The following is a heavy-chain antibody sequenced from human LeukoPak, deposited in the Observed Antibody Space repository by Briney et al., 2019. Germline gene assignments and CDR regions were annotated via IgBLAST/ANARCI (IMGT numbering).Heavy chain of an antibody. J-gene: IGHJ4*02. D-gene: IGHD1-26*01. CDR2: ISGSGGST. V-gene: IGHV3-23*01. CDR3: AKVGYSGSFRYFDY. Sequence: PGGSLRLSCAASGFTFSSYGMSWVRQAPGKGLEWVSVISGSGGSTYYADSVKGRFTISRDNSRNTLYLQMNSLRAEDTAVYYCAKVGYSGSFRYFDYWGQGTLVTVSS. CDR1: GFTFSSYG.